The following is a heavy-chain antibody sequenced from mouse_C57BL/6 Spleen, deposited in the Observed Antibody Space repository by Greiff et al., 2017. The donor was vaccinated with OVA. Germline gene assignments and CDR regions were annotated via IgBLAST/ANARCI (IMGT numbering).Heavy chain of an antibody. D-gene: IGHD2-3*01. CDR3: ARCLYDGYYEGWYFDY. Sequence: QVQLQQSGPELVKPGASVKISCKASGYAFSSSWMNWVKQRPGKGLEWIGRIYPGDGDTNYNGKFKGKATLTADKSSSTAYMQLSSLTSEDSAVYFCARCLYDGYYEGWYFDYWGQGTTLIVSS. CDR1: GYAFSSSW. V-gene: IGHV1-82*01. J-gene: IGHJ2*01. CDR2: IYPGDGDT.